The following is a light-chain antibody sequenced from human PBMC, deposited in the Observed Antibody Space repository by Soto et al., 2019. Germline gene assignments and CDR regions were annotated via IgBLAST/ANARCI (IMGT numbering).Light chain of an antibody. CDR2: EVS. CDR1: SSDVGGYNY. CDR3: SSNTITSIVV. J-gene: IGLJ2*01. V-gene: IGLV2-14*01. Sequence: QSALTQPASVSGSPGQSITISCTGTSSDVGGYNYVSWYQQHPGKAPKLMIYEVSNRPSGVSNRFSGSKSGNTASLTISGLQAEDEADYHCSSNTITSIVVFGGGTKLPVL.